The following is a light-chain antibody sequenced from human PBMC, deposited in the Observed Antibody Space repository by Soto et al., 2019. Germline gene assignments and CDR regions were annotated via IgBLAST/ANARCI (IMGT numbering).Light chain of an antibody. V-gene: IGKV1-5*01. CDR2: DAS. CDR1: QSISSW. J-gene: IGKJ1*01. Sequence: DIQMTQSPSTLSASVGDRVTITCRASQSISSWLAWYQQKPGKAPKLLIYDASSLESGVPSRFSGSGSGTEFTLTISSLQPDDFATYYCQHYNSGTFGQGTKVEIK. CDR3: QHYNSGT.